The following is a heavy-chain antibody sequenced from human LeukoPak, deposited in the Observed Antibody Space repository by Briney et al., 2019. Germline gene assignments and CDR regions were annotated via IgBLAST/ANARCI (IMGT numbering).Heavy chain of an antibody. D-gene: IGHD3-10*01. CDR1: GFTFSDYY. J-gene: IGHJ4*02. Sequence: GGSLRLSCAASGFTFSDYYMSWIRQAPGKGLEWVSYISSSGSTIYYADSVKGRFTISRDNAKNSLYLQMNSLRAEDTAAYYCASLNLLLWFGDDYWGQGTLVTVSS. V-gene: IGHV3-11*04. CDR3: ASLNLLLWFGDDY. CDR2: ISSSGSTI.